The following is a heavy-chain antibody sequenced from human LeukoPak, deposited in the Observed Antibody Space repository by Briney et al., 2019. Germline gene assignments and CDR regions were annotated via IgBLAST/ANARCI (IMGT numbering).Heavy chain of an antibody. Sequence: PSETLSLTCTVSGYSISSGYYWGWIRQPPGKGLEWIGGIYHSGSTYYNPSLKSRVTISVDTSKNQFSLKLSSVTAADTAVYYCSNYDILTGLDWGQGTLVTVSS. V-gene: IGHV4-38-2*02. CDR2: IYHSGST. D-gene: IGHD3-9*01. CDR1: GYSISSGYY. CDR3: SNYDILTGLD. J-gene: IGHJ4*02.